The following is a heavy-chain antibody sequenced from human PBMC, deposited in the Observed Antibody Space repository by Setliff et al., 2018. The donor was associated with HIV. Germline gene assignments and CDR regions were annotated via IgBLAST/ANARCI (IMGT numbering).Heavy chain of an antibody. V-gene: IGHV4-34*01. CDR1: VESFSGFY. CDR2: INHSGST. D-gene: IGHD3-10*01. CDR3: ARGWFGGYYYMDV. J-gene: IGHJ6*03. Sequence: PSETLSLTCAVYVESFSGFYWSWIRQPPGKGLEWIGEINHSGSTNYNPSLKSRVTISVDTSKNQFSLKLSFVTAADTAVYYCARGWFGGYYYMDVWGKGTTVTVSS.